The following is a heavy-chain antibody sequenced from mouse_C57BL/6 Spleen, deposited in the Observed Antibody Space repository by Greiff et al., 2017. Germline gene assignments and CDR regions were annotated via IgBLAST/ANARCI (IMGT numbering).Heavy chain of an antibody. Sequence: EVQLQQSGPELVKPGASVKIPCKASGYTFTDYNMDWVKQSHGKSLEWIGDITPNNGGTIYNQKFKGKATLTVDKSSSTAYMELRSLTSEDTAVDYCARRSLLLRYPMDYWGQGTSVTVSS. CDR2: ITPNNGGT. D-gene: IGHD1-1*01. J-gene: IGHJ4*01. CDR1: GYTFTDYN. CDR3: ARRSLLLRYPMDY. V-gene: IGHV1-18*01.